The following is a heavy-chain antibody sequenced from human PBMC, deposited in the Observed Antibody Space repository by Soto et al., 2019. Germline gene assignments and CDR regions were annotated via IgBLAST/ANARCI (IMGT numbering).Heavy chain of an antibody. V-gene: IGHV3-7*01. D-gene: IGHD2-2*01. CDR1: GFTFNSYW. CDR3: ARVAVVPAAPHGGMDV. CDR2: IKQDGSEK. Sequence: GGSLRLSCAASGFTFNSYWMSWVRQAPGKGLEWVANIKQDGSEKYYVDSVKGRFTISRDNAKNSLYLQMNSLRAEDTAVYYCARVAVVPAAPHGGMDVWGKGTTVTVSS. J-gene: IGHJ6*04.